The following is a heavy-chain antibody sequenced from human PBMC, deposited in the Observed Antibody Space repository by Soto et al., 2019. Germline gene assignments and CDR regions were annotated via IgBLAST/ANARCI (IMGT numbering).Heavy chain of an antibody. D-gene: IGHD6-19*01. CDR2: IIGCGDTT. J-gene: IGHJ4*02. CDR3: AKEGNGGADSRGWQDFDY. CDR1: GFTFSTHA. V-gene: IGHV3-23*01. Sequence: GGSLRLSCAASGFTFSTHAMTWVLQAPGKGLEWVSGIIGCGDTTYYADSVTGRFTTSRDNSKNTRYLQMTSWRAEDPAVYYCAKEGNGGADSRGWQDFDYWGQGTLVTVSS.